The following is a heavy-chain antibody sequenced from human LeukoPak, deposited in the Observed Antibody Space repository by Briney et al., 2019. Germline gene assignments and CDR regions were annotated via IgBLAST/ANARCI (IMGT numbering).Heavy chain of an antibody. CDR1: GGSISNYY. V-gene: IGHV4-30-4*08. Sequence: SETLSLTCTVSGGSISNYYWNWIRQPPGKGLEWIGYIYYSGSTYYNPSLKSRVTISVDTSKNQFSLKLSSVTAADTAVYYCARERGPDDYGVTDYWGQGTLVTVSS. CDR2: IYYSGST. J-gene: IGHJ4*02. CDR3: ARERGPDDYGVTDY. D-gene: IGHD4-17*01.